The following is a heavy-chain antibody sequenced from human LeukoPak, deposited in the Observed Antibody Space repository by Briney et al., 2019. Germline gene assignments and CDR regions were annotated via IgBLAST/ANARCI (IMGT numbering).Heavy chain of an antibody. V-gene: IGHV3-30*04. Sequence: GGSLRLSCAASGFTFSSYAMHWVRQAPGKGLEWVAVISYDGSNKYYADSVKGRFTISRDNSKNTLYLQMNSLRAEGTAVYYCAKDSLSYTYYYGMDVWGQGTTVTVSS. CDR1: GFTFSSYA. CDR2: ISYDGSNK. J-gene: IGHJ6*02. CDR3: AKDSLSYTYYYGMDV. D-gene: IGHD2-8*01.